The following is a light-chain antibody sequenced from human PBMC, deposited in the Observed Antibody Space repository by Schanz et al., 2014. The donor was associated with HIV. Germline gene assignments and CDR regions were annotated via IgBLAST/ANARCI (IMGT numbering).Light chain of an antibody. V-gene: IGLV2-14*01. Sequence: QSALTQPASVSGSPGQSITISCNGTNSDVGGYDYVSWYQQHPGKAPKLIIYDVNYRPSGSSNRFSGSKSGSTASLAIFGLQAEDEADYYCSSYTTNGTWLFGGGTKLTVL. CDR3: SSYTTNGTWL. CDR1: NSDVGGYDY. J-gene: IGLJ3*02. CDR2: DVN.